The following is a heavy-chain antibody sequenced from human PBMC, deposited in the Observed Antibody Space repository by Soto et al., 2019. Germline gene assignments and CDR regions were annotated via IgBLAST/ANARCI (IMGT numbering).Heavy chain of an antibody. Sequence: GGSLRLSCAAFGLTISGKKYVAWVRQAPGKGLEWVSALYDGDGSFYADSVKGRFTTSSDSSKTTVYLQMNDLRPDDTAVYYCATWHEREHAYDVWGQGTAVTVSS. J-gene: IGHJ3*01. D-gene: IGHD1-1*01. CDR1: GLTISGKKY. V-gene: IGHV3-53*01. CDR2: LYDGDGS. CDR3: ATWHEREHAYDV.